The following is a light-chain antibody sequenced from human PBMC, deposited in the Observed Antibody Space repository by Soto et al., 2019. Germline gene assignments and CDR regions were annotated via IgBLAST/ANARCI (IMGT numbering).Light chain of an antibody. J-gene: IGKJ4*01. V-gene: IGKV1-39*01. CDR1: QNINSY. CDR2: GAT. Sequence: DIRMTQSPSSLSASVGDRVTLTCRASQNINSYLTWYQHKPGRAPKVLVYGATNLPSGVPSRFSGSGSGTEFTFTISSLQHEDFATYYCQQSHNAPRTFGGGTRVE. CDR3: QQSHNAPRT.